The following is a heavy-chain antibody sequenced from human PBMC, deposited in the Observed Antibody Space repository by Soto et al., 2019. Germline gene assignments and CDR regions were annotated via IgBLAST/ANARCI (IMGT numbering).Heavy chain of an antibody. J-gene: IGHJ3*01. CDR1: GYSFTSYW. Sequence: PGESLKISCKGSGYSFTSYWITWVRQMPGKCLEYMWTIYPGDTVTRYSPSFQGQVTISADKSISTAYLQWSSLKASDTAMYYCAKLYDSSSTYAFDLWGQGTMVTVS. CDR2: IYPGDTVT. V-gene: IGHV5-51*01. D-gene: IGHD3-22*01. CDR3: AKLYDSSSTYAFDL.